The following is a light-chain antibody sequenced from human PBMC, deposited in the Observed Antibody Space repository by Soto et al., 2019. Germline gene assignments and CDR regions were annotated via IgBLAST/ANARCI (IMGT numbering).Light chain of an antibody. Sequence: SYELTQPPSVSVSPGKTATITCGGNNIGSQSVHWYQQKPGQAPVLVMFYDRVRPSGIPDRFSGSNSGNTATLTISRVEAGDEADYYCQVLDSSGDHLGVFGGGTKLTVL. V-gene: IGLV3-21*01. CDR2: YDR. CDR3: QVLDSSGDHLGV. CDR1: NIGSQS. J-gene: IGLJ3*02.